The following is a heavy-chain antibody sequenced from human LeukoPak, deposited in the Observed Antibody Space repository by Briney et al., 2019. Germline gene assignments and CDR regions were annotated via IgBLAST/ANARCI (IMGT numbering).Heavy chain of an antibody. V-gene: IGHV3-11*04. D-gene: IGHD6-13*01. Sequence: GGSLRLSCAASGFTFSDYYMSWIRQAPGKGLEWGSYISSSGSTIYYADSVKGRFTISRDNAKNSLYLQMNSLRAEDTAVYYCARDSVDSSSWYFDYWGQGTLVTVSS. CDR1: GFTFSDYY. CDR2: ISSSGSTI. CDR3: ARDSVDSSSWYFDY. J-gene: IGHJ4*02.